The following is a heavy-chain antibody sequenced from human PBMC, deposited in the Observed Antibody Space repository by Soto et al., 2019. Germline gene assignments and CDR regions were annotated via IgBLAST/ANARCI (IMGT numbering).Heavy chain of an antibody. V-gene: IGHV1-69*01. J-gene: IGHJ6*02. CDR3: ARGRYYDFWSGPYDYYGMDG. Sequence: QVQLVQSGAEVKKPGSSVKVSCKASGGTFSSYAISWVRQAPGQGLEWMGGIIPIFGTANYAQKFQGRVMITADESTSTAYMELSSLRSEDTAVYYCARGRYYDFWSGPYDYYGMDGWGQGTTVTVS. CDR2: IIPIFGTA. CDR1: GGTFSSYA. D-gene: IGHD3-3*01.